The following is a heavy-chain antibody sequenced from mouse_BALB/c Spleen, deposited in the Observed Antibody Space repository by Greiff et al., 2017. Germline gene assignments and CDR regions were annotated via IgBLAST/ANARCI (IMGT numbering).Heavy chain of an antibody. CDR3: TRVSY. J-gene: IGHJ3*01. Sequence: VQLQQSGAELVKPGASVKLSCKASGYTFTSYYMYWVKQRPGQGLEWIGGINPSNGGTNFNEKFKSKATLTADKSSSTAYMQLSSLTSEDSAVYYCTRVSYWGQGTLVTVSA. CDR2: INPSNGGT. CDR1: GYTFTSYY. V-gene: IGHV1S81*02.